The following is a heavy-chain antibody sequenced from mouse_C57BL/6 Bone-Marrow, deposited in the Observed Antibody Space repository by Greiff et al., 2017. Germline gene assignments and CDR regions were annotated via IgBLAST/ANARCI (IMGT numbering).Heavy chain of an antibody. D-gene: IGHD2-14*01. CDR3: ARVRRYYAMGY. Sequence: EVKLMESGGDLVKPGGSLKLSCAASGFTFSSYGMSWVRQTPDKRLEWVATISSGGSYTYYPDSVKGRFTISRDNAKNTLYLQMSSLKSEDTAMYYCARVRRYYAMGYWGQGTSVTVSS. CDR2: ISSGGSYT. J-gene: IGHJ4*01. CDR1: GFTFSSYG. V-gene: IGHV5-6*01.